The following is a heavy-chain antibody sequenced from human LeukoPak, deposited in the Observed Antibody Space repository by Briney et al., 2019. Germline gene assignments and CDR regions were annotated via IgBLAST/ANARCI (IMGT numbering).Heavy chain of an antibody. Sequence: SETLSLTCTVSGGSISSGSYYWTWIRQPAGKGLEWIGRIYTSGSSSYNPSLKSRVTISVDTSKNQFSLKLSSVTAADTAVYYCTRGLYYDYVWGSYRFSAAFDYWGQGTLVTVSS. D-gene: IGHD3-16*02. CDR3: TRGLYYDYVWGSYRFSAAFDY. J-gene: IGHJ4*02. CDR2: IYTSGSS. CDR1: GGSISSGSYY. V-gene: IGHV4-61*02.